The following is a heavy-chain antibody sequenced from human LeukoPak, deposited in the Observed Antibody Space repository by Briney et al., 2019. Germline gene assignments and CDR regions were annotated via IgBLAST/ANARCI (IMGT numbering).Heavy chain of an antibody. CDR1: GYTFTGYY. CDR2: INPNSGGT. CDR3: ARVHRVRTSAGNAFDI. J-gene: IGHJ3*02. V-gene: IGHV1-2*06. Sequence: AASVKVSCKASGYTFTGYYMHWVRQAPGQGLEWMGRINPNSGGTNYAQKFQGRDTMTRDTSISTAYMELSRLRSDDTAVYYCARVHRVRTSAGNAFDIWGQGTMVTVSS. D-gene: IGHD1-1*01.